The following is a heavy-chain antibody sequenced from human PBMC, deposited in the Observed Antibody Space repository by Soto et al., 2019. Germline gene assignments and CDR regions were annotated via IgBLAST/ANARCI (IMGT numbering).Heavy chain of an antibody. J-gene: IGHJ4*01. CDR2: IKSRTDGGTT. CDR1: GFTFSYAW. D-gene: IGHD4-4*01. V-gene: IGHV3-15*07. CDR3: TTYSYSSVTIIRFYY. Sequence: GGSLRLSCAASGFTFSYAWINWVRQAPGKGLEWVGRIKSRTDGGTTDFAAPVKGRFAISRDDAKNILFLQMNSLQIEDTAVYYCTTYSYSSVTIIRFYYWGRGALVTVAS.